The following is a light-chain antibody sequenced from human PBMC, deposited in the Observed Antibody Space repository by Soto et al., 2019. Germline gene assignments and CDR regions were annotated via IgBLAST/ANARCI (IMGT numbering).Light chain of an antibody. CDR2: LGS. CDR1: QSLLHSNGYNY. J-gene: IGKJ4*01. CDR3: MQALQTPLT. Sequence: DIVMTQSPLSLPVTPGEPASISCRSSQSLLHSNGYNYLDWYLQKPGQSPQLLIYLGSNRASGVPDRFSGSGSGTDFTLKISRVEAEDVGFYYCMQALQTPLTFGGGTKVEI. V-gene: IGKV2-28*01.